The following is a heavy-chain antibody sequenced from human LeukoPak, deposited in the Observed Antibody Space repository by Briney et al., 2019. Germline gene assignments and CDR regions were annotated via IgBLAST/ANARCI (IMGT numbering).Heavy chain of an antibody. CDR3: ATHEGTMVRGVMGEFDY. Sequence: ASVKVSCKVSGYTLTELSMHWVRQAPGKGLEWMGGFDPEDGETIYAQKFQGRVTMTEDTSTDTAYMELSSLRSGDTAVYYCATHEGTMVRGVMGEFDYWGQGTLVTVSS. V-gene: IGHV1-24*01. CDR1: GYTLTELS. J-gene: IGHJ4*02. D-gene: IGHD3-10*01. CDR2: FDPEDGET.